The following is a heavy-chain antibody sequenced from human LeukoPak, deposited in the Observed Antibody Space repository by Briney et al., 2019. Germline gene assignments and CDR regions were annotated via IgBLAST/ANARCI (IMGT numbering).Heavy chain of an antibody. CDR3: ARVPYSYGYQVAFDI. Sequence: GESLKISCKGSGYSFTSYWIGWVRQMPGKGLEWMGIIYPGDSDTRYSPSFQGQVTISADKSISTAYLQWSSLKASDTAMYYCARVPYSYGYQVAFDIWGQGTMVTVSS. J-gene: IGHJ3*02. V-gene: IGHV5-51*01. CDR1: GYSFTSYW. CDR2: IYPGDSDT. D-gene: IGHD5-18*01.